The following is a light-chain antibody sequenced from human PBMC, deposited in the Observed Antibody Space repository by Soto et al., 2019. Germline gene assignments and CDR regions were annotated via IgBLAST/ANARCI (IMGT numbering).Light chain of an antibody. V-gene: IGLV2-8*01. J-gene: IGLJ2*01. CDR3: SSYGGSNNLL. CDR1: SSDIGGYDF. Sequence: QSALTQPPSASGSPGQSVTISCTGTSSDIGGYDFVSWYQQHPGKAPKLMIYDVIKRPSGVPDRFSGSKSGNTASLTVSGLQADDEADYYCSSYGGSNNLLFGGGTKLT. CDR2: DVI.